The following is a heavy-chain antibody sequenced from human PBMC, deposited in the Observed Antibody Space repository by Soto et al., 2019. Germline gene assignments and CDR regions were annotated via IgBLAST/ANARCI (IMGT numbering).Heavy chain of an antibody. D-gene: IGHD7-27*01. CDR3: AKALGLDHQIDAFDI. J-gene: IGHJ3*02. CDR2: ISGSGGST. V-gene: IGHV3-23*01. Sequence: TGGSLRLSCAASGFTFSSYAMSWVRQAPGKGLEWVSAISGSGGSTYYADSVKGRFTISRDNSKNTLYLQMNSLRAEDTAVYYCAKALGLDHQIDAFDIWGQGTMVTVSS. CDR1: GFTFSSYA.